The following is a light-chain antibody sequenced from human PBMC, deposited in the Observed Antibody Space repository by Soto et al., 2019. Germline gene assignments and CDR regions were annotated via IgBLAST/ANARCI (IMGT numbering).Light chain of an antibody. CDR2: VTSDGSH. Sequence: QAVLTQSPSASASPGASVKLTCTLSSGHSDYAIAWHQQQPEKGPRYLMKVTSDGSHTKGDGIPDRFSGSSSGADRYLTSSSLRSDDEADYYCQAWGTGGVFGGGTKPPS. J-gene: IGLJ3*02. CDR3: QAWGTGGV. CDR1: SGHSDYA. V-gene: IGLV4-69*01.